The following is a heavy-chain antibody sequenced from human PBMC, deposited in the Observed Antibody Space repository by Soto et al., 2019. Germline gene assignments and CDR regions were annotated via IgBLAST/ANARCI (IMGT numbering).Heavy chain of an antibody. CDR3: GRVVEGATRHTDFDS. CDR1: GVSIHNSHSF. CDR2: VYYSGGA. Sequence: PSETLSLTCAVSGVSIHNSHSFWGWIRQPPGKGLEFIGSVYYSGGANYNPSLKSRVTVSIDTSNNQFSLRVNSVTAADTAVYYCGRVVEGATRHTDFDSWGQGTLVTVSS. D-gene: IGHD2-15*01. V-gene: IGHV4-39*01. J-gene: IGHJ5*01.